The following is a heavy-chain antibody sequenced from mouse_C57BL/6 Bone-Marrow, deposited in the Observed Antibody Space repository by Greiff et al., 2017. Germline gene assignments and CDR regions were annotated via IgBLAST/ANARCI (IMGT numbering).Heavy chain of an antibody. V-gene: IGHV1-69*01. Sequence: VQLQQPGAELVMPGASVKLSCKASGYTFTSYWMHWVKQRPGQGLEWIGEIDPSDSYTNYNQKFKGKSTLTVDKYSSTAYMQLSSLTSEDSAVYYCAREGYGSSFDYWGQGTTLTVSS. CDR2: IDPSDSYT. J-gene: IGHJ2*01. D-gene: IGHD1-1*01. CDR3: AREGYGSSFDY. CDR1: GYTFTSYW.